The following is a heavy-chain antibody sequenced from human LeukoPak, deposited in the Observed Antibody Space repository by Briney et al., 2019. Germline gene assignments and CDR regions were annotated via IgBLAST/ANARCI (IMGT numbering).Heavy chain of an antibody. J-gene: IGHJ4*02. CDR1: SYSISSGYY. Sequence: PSETLSLTCTVSSYSISSGYYWSWIRQPPGKGLEWIGYIYYSGSTNYNPSLKSRVTISVDTSKNQFSLKLSSVTAADTAVYYCARGGSGWYPYWGQGTLVTVSS. CDR3: ARGGSGWYPY. V-gene: IGHV4-61*01. D-gene: IGHD6-19*01. CDR2: IYYSGST.